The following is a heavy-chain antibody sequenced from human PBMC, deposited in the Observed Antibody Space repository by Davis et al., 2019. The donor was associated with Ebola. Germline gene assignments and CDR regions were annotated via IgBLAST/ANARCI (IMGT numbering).Heavy chain of an antibody. J-gene: IGHJ4*02. D-gene: IGHD6-6*01. V-gene: IGHV4-39*01. Sequence: GSLRLSCTVSGGSISSSSYYWGWIRQPPGKGLEWIGSIYYSGSTYYNPSLKSRVTISVDTSKNQFSLKLSSVTAADTAVYYCADVHRGYWGQGTLVTVSS. CDR3: ADVHRGY. CDR1: GGSISSSSYY. CDR2: IYYSGST.